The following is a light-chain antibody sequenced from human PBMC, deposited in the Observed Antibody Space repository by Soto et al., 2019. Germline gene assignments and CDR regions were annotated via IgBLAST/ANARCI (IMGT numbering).Light chain of an antibody. CDR2: DVS. Sequence: QSVLTQPASVSGSPGQSITISCTGTSSDVGSYNYVSWYQQHPGKAPKLMIYDVSNRPSGVSNRFSGSKSGNTASLTISGLQAEDEADYYCSSYTSSFYVFGTGTKVTVL. CDR1: SSDVGSYNY. J-gene: IGLJ1*01. CDR3: SSYTSSFYV. V-gene: IGLV2-14*01.